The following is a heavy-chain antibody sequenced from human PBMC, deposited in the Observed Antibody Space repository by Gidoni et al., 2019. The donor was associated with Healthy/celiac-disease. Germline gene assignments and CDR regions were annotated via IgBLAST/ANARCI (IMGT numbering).Heavy chain of an antibody. CDR2: IRSKAYGGTT. V-gene: IGHV3-49*03. Sequence: EVQLVESGGGLVQPGRSLRLSCTASGFPFGDYAMSWFRQAPGKVLEWVGFIRSKAYGGTTEYAASLKGRFTISTDDSYSIAYLQMNSLKTEDTAVYYCTRAGSGYSSSWADYWGQGTLVTVSS. CDR1: GFPFGDYA. D-gene: IGHD6-13*01. J-gene: IGHJ4*02. CDR3: TRAGSGYSSSWADY.